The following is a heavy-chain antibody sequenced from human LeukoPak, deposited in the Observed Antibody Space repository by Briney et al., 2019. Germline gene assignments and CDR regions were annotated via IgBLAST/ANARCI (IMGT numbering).Heavy chain of an antibody. CDR2: INHSGST. V-gene: IGHV4-34*01. D-gene: IGHD3-22*01. CDR1: GGSFSGYY. J-gene: IGHJ4*02. CDR3: ARETNYYDSSGYYPTRHFDY. Sequence: SETLSLTCAVYGGSFSGYYWSWIRQPPGKGLEWIGEINHSGSTNYSPSLKSRVTISVDTSKNQFSLKLSSVTAADTAVYYCARETNYYDSSGYYPTRHFDYWGQGTLVTVSS.